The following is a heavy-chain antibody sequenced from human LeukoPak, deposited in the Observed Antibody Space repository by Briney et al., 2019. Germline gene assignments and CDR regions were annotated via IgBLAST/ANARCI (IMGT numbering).Heavy chain of an antibody. CDR3: ARSFYSSGWYYYYYGMDA. V-gene: IGHV1-2*02. D-gene: IGHD6-19*01. Sequence: ASVKVSCKASGYTFTGYYMHWVRQAPGQGLEWMGWINPNSGGTNYAQKFQGRVTMTRDTSISTAYMELSRLRSDDTAVYYCARSFYSSGWYYYYYGMDAWGQGTTVTVSS. CDR2: INPNSGGT. CDR1: GYTFTGYY. J-gene: IGHJ6*02.